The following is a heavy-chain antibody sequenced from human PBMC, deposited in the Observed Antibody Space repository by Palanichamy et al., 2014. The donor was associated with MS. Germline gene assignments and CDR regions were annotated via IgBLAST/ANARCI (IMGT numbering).Heavy chain of an antibody. J-gene: IGHJ4*02. Sequence: EVQLLQSGGGLVQPGGSLRLSCVASGFTFSSYAMSWVRQAPGKGLEWVSGISASGGSTYYADSVKGRFTVSRDKSKSTLSLQMSGLRAEDTAVYYCAVGIYDILTGLPYWGQGTLVTVSS. CDR1: GFTFSSYA. CDR2: ISASGGST. CDR3: AVGIYDILTGLPY. D-gene: IGHD3-9*01. V-gene: IGHV3-23*01.